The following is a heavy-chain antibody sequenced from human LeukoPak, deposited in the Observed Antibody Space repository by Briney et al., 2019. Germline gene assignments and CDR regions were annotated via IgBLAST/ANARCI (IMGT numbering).Heavy chain of an antibody. J-gene: IGHJ4*02. D-gene: IGHD6-19*01. V-gene: IGHV3-21*01. Sequence: GGSLRLSCAASGFTFSSYSINWVRQAPGKGLEWVSSISSSSSYIYYADSVKGRFTISRDNAKNSLYLQMNSLRAEDTAAYYCAREDIAVAGTAFDYWGQGTLVTVSS. CDR1: GFTFSSYS. CDR3: AREDIAVAGTAFDY. CDR2: ISSSSSYI.